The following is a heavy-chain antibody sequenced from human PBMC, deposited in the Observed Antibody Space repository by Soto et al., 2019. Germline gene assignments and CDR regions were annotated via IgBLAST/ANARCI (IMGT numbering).Heavy chain of an antibody. Sequence: GGSLRLSCAASGFTFSSYAMSWVRQAPGKGLEWVSGISGSGDSTYYADSVKGRFTISRDTSKNRVSLELRSVTAADTAVYYCARVNVTLDLWGLGTLVTVSS. CDR3: ARVNVTLDL. V-gene: IGHV3-23*01. J-gene: IGHJ4*02. CDR1: GFTFSSYA. D-gene: IGHD2-21*02. CDR2: ISGSGDST.